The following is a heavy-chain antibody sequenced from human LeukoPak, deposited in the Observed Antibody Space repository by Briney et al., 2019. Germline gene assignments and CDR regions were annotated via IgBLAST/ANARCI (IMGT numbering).Heavy chain of an antibody. V-gene: IGHV1-24*01. CDR2: FDPEDGET. CDR3: ATDPPITIFGVVIRPFDI. CDR1: GYTLTELS. J-gene: IGHJ3*02. D-gene: IGHD3-3*01. Sequence: ASVKVSCKVSGYTLTELSMHWVRQAPGKGLEWMGGFDPEDGETIYAQKFQGRVTMTEDTSTDTAYMELSSLRSEDTAVYYCATDPPITIFGVVIRPFDIWGQGTMVIVSS.